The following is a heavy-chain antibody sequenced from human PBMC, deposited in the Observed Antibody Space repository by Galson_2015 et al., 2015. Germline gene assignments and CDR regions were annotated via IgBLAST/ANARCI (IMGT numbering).Heavy chain of an antibody. J-gene: IGHJ3*01. V-gene: IGHV4-31*03. D-gene: IGHD5-18*01. CDR1: GGSIRVGTFY. CDR2: ISYGGTA. CDR3: AREGTVMANEGAFDV. Sequence: TLSLTCTVSGGSIRVGTFYWTWIRQHPGKRLEWIGCISYGGTADYNPSLKSRVSISIDTSKNQFSLSLKSLTAADTAVYYCAREGTVMANEGAFDVWGQGTTVTVSS.